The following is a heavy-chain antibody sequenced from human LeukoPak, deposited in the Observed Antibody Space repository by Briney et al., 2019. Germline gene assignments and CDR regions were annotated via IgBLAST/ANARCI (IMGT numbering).Heavy chain of an antibody. CDR1: DGSITNYD. V-gene: IGHV4-59*01. J-gene: IGHJ4*02. Sequence: SETLSLTCTVSDGSITNYDWSWVRQPPGKGPEFIGYIHYSGTANYNPSLESRVTMSIDTSNNQFSLKLKSVTSADTAVYYCARMVGQLIEYYFDYWGRGTLVTVSS. D-gene: IGHD1/OR15-1a*01. CDR3: ARMVGQLIEYYFDY. CDR2: IHYSGTA.